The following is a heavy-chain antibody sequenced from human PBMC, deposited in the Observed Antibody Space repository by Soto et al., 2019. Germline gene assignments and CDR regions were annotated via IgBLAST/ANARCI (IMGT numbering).Heavy chain of an antibody. CDR2: IKSKTDGGTT. Sequence: XGSLRLSCAASGFTFSNAWMSWVRQAPGKGLEWVGRIKSKTDGGTTDYAAPVKGRFTISRDDSKNTLYLQMNSLKTEDTAVYYCTTDRRLLETRYYYGMDVWGQGTTVTVSS. CDR3: TTDRRLLETRYYYGMDV. CDR1: GFTFSNAW. J-gene: IGHJ6*02. V-gene: IGHV3-15*01. D-gene: IGHD2-21*02.